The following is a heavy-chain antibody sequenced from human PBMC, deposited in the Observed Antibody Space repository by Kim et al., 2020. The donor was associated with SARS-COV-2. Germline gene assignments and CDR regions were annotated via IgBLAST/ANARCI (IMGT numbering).Heavy chain of an antibody. CDR2: GST. Sequence: GSTNYNPTHKSRVTISVDTSKNQFSLKLGSVTAADTAGYYCARGWGGDCWGQGTLVTVSS. V-gene: IGHV4-59*09. D-gene: IGHD2-21*01. CDR3: ARGWGGDC. J-gene: IGHJ4*02.